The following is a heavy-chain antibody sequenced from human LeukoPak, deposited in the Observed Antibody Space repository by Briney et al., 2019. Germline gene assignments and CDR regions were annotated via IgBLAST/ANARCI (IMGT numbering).Heavy chain of an antibody. V-gene: IGHV1-69*13. J-gene: IGHJ6*03. Sequence: SVKVSCKASGGTFSSYAISWVRQAPGQGLEWMGGIIPIFGTADYAQKFQGRVTITADESTSTAYMELSSLRSEDTAVYYCARSGDTASWGYYYYYYMDVWGKGTTVTVSS. CDR1: GGTFSSYA. D-gene: IGHD5-18*01. CDR2: IIPIFGTA. CDR3: ARSGDTASWGYYYYYYMDV.